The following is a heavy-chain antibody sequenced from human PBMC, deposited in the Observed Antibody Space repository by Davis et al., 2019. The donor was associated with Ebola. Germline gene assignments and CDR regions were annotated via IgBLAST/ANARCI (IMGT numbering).Heavy chain of an antibody. J-gene: IGHJ6*03. Sequence: SVKVSCKASGYTFTSYYMHWVRQAPGQGLEWMGGIIPIFGTANYAQKFQGRVTITADESTSTAYMELSSLRSEDTAVYYCARLDIVVVPAAILGDYYYYMDVWGKGTTVTVSS. V-gene: IGHV1-69*13. CDR2: IIPIFGTA. CDR1: GYTFTSYY. CDR3: ARLDIVVVPAAILGDYYYYMDV. D-gene: IGHD2-2*03.